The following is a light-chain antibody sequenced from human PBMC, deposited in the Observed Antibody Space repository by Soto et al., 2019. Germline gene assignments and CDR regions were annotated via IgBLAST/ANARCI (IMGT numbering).Light chain of an antibody. CDR3: QQYNNWLALT. CDR2: GAS. J-gene: IGKJ4*01. V-gene: IGKV3-15*01. CDR1: QSVSSN. Sequence: EIVMTQSPATLSVSPGERDTLSCRASQSVSSNLAWYQQKPGQAPRLLIYGASTRATGIPARFSGSGSGTEFTLTISSLQSEDFAVYYCQQYNNWLALTFGGGTKVAIK.